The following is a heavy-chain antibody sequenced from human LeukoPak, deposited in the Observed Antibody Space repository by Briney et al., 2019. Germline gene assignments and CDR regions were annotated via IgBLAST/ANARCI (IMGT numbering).Heavy chain of an antibody. Sequence: ASVKVSCKASGYTFTNSGLIWVRQAPGQGLEWMGWINPYNGQTNYAQNLQDRVTMTTDTSTNTAYMELRSLRSDDTAVYYCAREGDLSTVTGDWGQGTLVTVSS. D-gene: IGHD4-17*01. CDR2: INPYNGQT. CDR1: GYTFTNSG. CDR3: AREGDLSTVTGD. J-gene: IGHJ4*02. V-gene: IGHV1-18*01.